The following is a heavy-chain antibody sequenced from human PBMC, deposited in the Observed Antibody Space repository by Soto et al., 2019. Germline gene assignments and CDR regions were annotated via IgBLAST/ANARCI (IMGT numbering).Heavy chain of an antibody. CDR2: ITSDGTYI. CDR1: GFSFSRYS. J-gene: IGHJ4*02. D-gene: IGHD3-9*01. V-gene: IGHV3-21*02. CDR3: ARDSVVLTGYYIPGATFDH. Sequence: EVQLVESGGGLVKPGGSRRLSCTASGFSFSRYSMNWVRQAPGKGLEWVASITSDGTYIYYADSVKGRFTISRDNAKNSFYLQMNSLRDEDTAVYYCARDSVVLTGYYIPGATFDHWGQGTLVLVSS.